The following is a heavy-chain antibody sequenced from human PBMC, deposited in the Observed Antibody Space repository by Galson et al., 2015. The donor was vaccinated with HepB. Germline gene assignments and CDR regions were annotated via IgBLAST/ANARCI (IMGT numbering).Heavy chain of an antibody. V-gene: IGHV3-33*01. D-gene: IGHD6-13*01. Sequence: SLRLSCAVSGFNFSQYVMHWVRQAPDKGLQCVPFRDSVKGRFTISRDISKNTLYLQISSLRDEDTATHYCARSPTAAAFFDFWGQGTLLTVSS. CDR3: ARSPTAAAFFDF. J-gene: IGHJ4*02. CDR2: R. CDR1: GFNFSQYV.